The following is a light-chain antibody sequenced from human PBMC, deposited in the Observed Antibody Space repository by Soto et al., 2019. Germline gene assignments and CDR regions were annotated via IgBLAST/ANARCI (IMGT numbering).Light chain of an antibody. V-gene: IGKV3-20*01. J-gene: IGKJ1*01. CDR3: QQYGRSPRT. CDR2: GAS. CDR1: QSVSSSY. Sequence: IVLTQSPGTLSLSPGERATLSCRARQSVSSSYLAWYQQKPGQAPRLLIYGASSRATGIPDRFSGSGSGTDFTLTISRLEPEDFAVYYCQQYGRSPRTFGQGTKVEVK.